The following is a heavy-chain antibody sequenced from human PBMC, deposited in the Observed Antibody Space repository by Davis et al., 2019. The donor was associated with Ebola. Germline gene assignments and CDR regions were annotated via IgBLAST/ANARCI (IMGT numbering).Heavy chain of an antibody. CDR3: ARALSATYDYYVDV. D-gene: IGHD2-8*01. J-gene: IGHJ6*03. V-gene: IGHV1-2*04. Sequence: AASVKVSCKDSGYTFIDNYIHWXXXXXXKGPEWMGWINPKSGGTKYAQRFQDWVTMTRDTSITTAYVELSGLTSDDTAIYYCARALSATYDYYVDVWGKGTAVTVSS. CDR2: INPKSGGT. CDR1: GYTFIDNY.